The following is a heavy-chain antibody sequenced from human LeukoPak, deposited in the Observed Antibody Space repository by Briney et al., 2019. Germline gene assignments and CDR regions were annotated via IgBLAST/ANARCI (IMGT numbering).Heavy chain of an antibody. CDR3: AKDRGFGDYPTGFDP. J-gene: IGHJ5*02. CDR1: GFTFSSYD. CDR2: ISPSGDST. D-gene: IGHD4-17*01. Sequence: GGSLRLSCVASGFTFSSYDMSWVRQAPGNGLEWVSAISPSGDSTYYADSVKGRFTISRDNSKNTLYPQMNSLRAEDTAVYYCAKDRGFGDYPTGFDPWGQGTLVTVSS. V-gene: IGHV3-23*01.